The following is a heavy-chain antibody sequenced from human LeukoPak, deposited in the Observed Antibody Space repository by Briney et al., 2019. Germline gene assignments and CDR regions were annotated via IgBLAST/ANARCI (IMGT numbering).Heavy chain of an antibody. CDR3: ARVGGPNYYYYGMDV. CDR2: IYYSGST. CDR1: GGSISSYY. J-gene: IGHJ6*02. V-gene: IGHV4-59*08. Sequence: SETLSLTCTVSGGSISSYYWSWIRQPPGKGLEWIGYIYYSGSTYYNPSLKSRVTISVDTSKNQFSLKLSSVTAADTAVYYCARVGGPNYYYYGMDVWGQGTTVTVSS. D-gene: IGHD2-15*01.